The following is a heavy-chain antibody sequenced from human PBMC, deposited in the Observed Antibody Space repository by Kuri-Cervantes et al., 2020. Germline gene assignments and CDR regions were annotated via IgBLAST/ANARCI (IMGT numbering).Heavy chain of an antibody. CDR3: ARWIQTGTTNDAFDI. D-gene: IGHD1-1*01. CDR2: ISTYNGNT. CDR1: GYTFTSYG. V-gene: IGHV1-18*01. J-gene: IGHJ3*02. Sequence: ASVKVSCKASGYTFTSYGISWVRQAPGQGLEWMGWISTYNGNTKYVQKVQGRVTMTTDTSTSTAYMEVRSLRSDDTAVYYCARWIQTGTTNDAFDIWGQGTMVTVSS.